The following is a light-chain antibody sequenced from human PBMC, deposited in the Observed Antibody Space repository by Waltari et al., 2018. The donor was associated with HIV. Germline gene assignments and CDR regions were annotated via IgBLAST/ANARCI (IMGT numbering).Light chain of an antibody. J-gene: IGKJ1*01. Sequence: EVVLTQSPATLSLSPGERATLSCRASQSVSSYLAWYQQGPGQAPRLLIYDSSNRATGIPARFSGSGSGTDFTLTISSLESEDFAVYYCQQRSNWPTWTFGQGTKVEIK. CDR2: DSS. V-gene: IGKV3-11*01. CDR1: QSVSSY. CDR3: QQRSNWPTWT.